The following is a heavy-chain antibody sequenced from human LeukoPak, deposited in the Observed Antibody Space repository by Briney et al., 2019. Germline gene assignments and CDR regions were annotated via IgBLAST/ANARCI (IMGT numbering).Heavy chain of an antibody. CDR2: SRDKGQSHTT. Sequence: GGSLRLSCDASGFTFSDYHMDWVRQAPGKGLEWVGRSRDKGQSHTTEYAASVRGRFTISRGDSKNSLSLQLNSLKTEDTAVYYCARDSKKHSHDYWGQGILVTVSS. CDR1: GFTFSDYH. V-gene: IGHV3-72*01. J-gene: IGHJ4*02. D-gene: IGHD2/OR15-2a*01. CDR3: ARDSKKHSHDY.